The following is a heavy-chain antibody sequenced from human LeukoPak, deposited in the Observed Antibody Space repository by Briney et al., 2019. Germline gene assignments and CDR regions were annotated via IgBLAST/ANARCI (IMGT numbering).Heavy chain of an antibody. V-gene: IGHV3-23*01. Sequence: GGSLRLSCAASGFTFSSCGMSWVRQAPGKGLEWVSAISGSYTTYYADSVRGRFTISRDNSKNTLYMQLNSLRAEDTAVYYCAKSKEDCCGSFDPWGQGTLVTVSS. D-gene: IGHD2-21*01. CDR1: GFTFSSCG. J-gene: IGHJ5*02. CDR2: ISGSYTT. CDR3: AKSKEDCCGSFDP.